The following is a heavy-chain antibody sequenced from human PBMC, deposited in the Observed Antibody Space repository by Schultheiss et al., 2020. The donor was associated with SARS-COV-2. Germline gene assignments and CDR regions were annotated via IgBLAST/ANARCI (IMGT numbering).Heavy chain of an antibody. CDR1: GGSFRGYY. V-gene: IGHV4-34*01. D-gene: IGHD2-15*01. CDR3: ARGRCSGGSCYPREKGTFDY. Sequence: SQTLSLTCAVYGGSFRGYYWNWIRQPPGKGLEWIGEINHSGSTNYNPSLKSRVTISVDTSKNQFSLKLSSVTAADTAVYYCARGRCSGGSCYPREKGTFDYWGQGTLVTVSS. CDR2: INHSGST. J-gene: IGHJ4*02.